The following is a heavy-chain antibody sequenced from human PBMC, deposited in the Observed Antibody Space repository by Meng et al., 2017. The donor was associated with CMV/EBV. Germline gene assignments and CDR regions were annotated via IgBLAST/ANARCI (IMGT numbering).Heavy chain of an antibody. CDR2: INYSGST. CDR3: ARDNRRGGVDY. CDR1: GCSTSSGDYY. D-gene: IGHD3-3*01. Sequence: PSPLMPTPTPSLTCTVSGCSTSSGDYYWSCSLQPPREGLKAIWYINYSGSTYYNPSLKRRITISVDTSKNHLSLNLSSETAADTAVYYCARDNRRGGVDYWGQGTLVTVSS. J-gene: IGHJ4*02. V-gene: IGHV4-30-4*08.